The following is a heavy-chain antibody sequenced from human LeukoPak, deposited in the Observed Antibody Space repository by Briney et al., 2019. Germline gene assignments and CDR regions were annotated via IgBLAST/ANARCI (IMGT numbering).Heavy chain of an antibody. J-gene: IGHJ5*02. Sequence: HPGGSLRLSCVASGFTVSSNYMSWVRQAPGKGLEWVSIIYSGGSTYYADSVKGRFTISRDNSKNTLYLQMNGLRAEDTAVYYCARFTSGNWFDPWGQGTLDTVSS. V-gene: IGHV3-66*01. CDR1: GFTVSSNY. CDR3: ARFTSGNWFDP. CDR2: IYSGGST. D-gene: IGHD2-2*01.